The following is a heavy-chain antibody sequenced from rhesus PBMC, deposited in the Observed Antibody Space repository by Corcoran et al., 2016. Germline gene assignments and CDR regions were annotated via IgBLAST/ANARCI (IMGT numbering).Heavy chain of an antibody. CDR2: ISGSSGST. CDR3: ARPEVY. V-gene: IGHV4-65*01. CDR1: GGSISSSNW. J-gene: IGHJ4*01. Sequence: QVQLQESGPGLVKPSETLSLPCAVSGGSISSSNWWSWIRQPPGKGLEWIGYISGSSGSTYYNPSLKSRVTISTDTSKNQFSLKLSSVTAADTAVYYCARPEVYWGQGVLVTVSS.